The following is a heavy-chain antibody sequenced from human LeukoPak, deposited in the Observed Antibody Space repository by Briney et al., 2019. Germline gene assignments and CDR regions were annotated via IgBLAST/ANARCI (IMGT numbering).Heavy chain of an antibody. Sequence: PGGSLRPSCAAPGFTFRDYYMSWIRQAPGKGLEWVSYISSSGSTIYYADSVKGRFTISRDNAKNSLYLQMNSLRAEDTAVYYCASPGLIVGAIQHWGQGTLVTVSS. V-gene: IGHV3-11*04. CDR1: GFTFRDYY. CDR3: ASPGLIVGAIQH. D-gene: IGHD1-26*01. CDR2: ISSSGSTI. J-gene: IGHJ1*01.